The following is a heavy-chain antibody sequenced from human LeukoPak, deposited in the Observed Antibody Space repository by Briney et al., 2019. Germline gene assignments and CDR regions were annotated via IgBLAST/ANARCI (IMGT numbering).Heavy chain of an antibody. D-gene: IGHD5/OR15-5a*01. J-gene: IGHJ5*02. Sequence: SETLSLTYNVSGGSISSNTYFWGWIRRPPGKGLEWIGSIRYSGSTYYNPSLKSRVTISVDTSKNQFSLNLSSLTAADTAVYYCATSDTVSTYNWFDPWGQGTLVTVST. V-gene: IGHV4-39*01. CDR3: ATSDTVSTYNWFDP. CDR1: GGSISSNTYF. CDR2: IRYSGST.